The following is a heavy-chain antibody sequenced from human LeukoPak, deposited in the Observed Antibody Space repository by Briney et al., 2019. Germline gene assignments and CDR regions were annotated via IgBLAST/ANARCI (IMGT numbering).Heavy chain of an antibody. CDR2: IYYSGST. V-gene: IGHV4-59*01. Sequence: PSETLSLTCTVSGGSISSYYWSWIRQPPGKGLEWIGYIYYSGSTNYNPSLKSRVTISVDTSKNQFSLELTSVTAADTAVYYCARGTSGYSDYVFDYWGQGTLVTVSS. CDR3: ARGTSGYSDYVFDY. J-gene: IGHJ4*02. D-gene: IGHD5-12*01. CDR1: GGSISSYY.